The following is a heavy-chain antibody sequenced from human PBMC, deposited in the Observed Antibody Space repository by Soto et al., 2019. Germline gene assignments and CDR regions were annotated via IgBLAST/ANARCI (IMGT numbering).Heavy chain of an antibody. J-gene: IGHJ4*02. Sequence: EVQLLESGGGLVQPGGSLRLSCSASGFTFSSYVMSWVRQAPGKGLEWVSAISNSAGTTYYADSDKGRFTISRDNSKNTLYLQMNSLIAVDTAVFYCAKSSLTPPSYFDYWGQGTLVSVSS. D-gene: IGHD2-2*01. V-gene: IGHV3-23*01. CDR3: AKSSLTPPSYFDY. CDR2: ISNSAGTT. CDR1: GFTFSSYV.